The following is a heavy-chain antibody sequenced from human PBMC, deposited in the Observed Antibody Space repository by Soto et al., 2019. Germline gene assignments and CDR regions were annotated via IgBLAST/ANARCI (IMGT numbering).Heavy chain of an antibody. CDR3: ARDRITICGVVILHDAFDI. D-gene: IGHD3-3*01. J-gene: IGHJ3*02. Sequence: SEALSLTCAVSGGSISSYYWSLIRQPPGKGLEWIGYIYYSGSTNYNPSLKSRVTISVDTSKNQFSLKLSSVTAADTAVYYCARDRITICGVVILHDAFDIWGQGTMVTVSS. CDR2: IYYSGST. V-gene: IGHV4-59*01. CDR1: GGSISSYY.